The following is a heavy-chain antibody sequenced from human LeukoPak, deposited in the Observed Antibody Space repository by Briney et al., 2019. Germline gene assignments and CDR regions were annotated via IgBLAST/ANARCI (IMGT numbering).Heavy chain of an antibody. CDR3: ARRSGITIFGVVTHYFDY. CDR1: GGSISSSSYY. D-gene: IGHD3-3*01. Sequence: SETLSLTCTVSGGSISSSSYYCGWIRQPPGKGLEWIGSIYYSGSTYYNPSLKSRVTISVDTSKNQFSLKLSSVTAADTAVYYCARRSGITIFGVVTHYFDYWGQGTLVTVPS. J-gene: IGHJ4*02. V-gene: IGHV4-39*01. CDR2: IYYSGST.